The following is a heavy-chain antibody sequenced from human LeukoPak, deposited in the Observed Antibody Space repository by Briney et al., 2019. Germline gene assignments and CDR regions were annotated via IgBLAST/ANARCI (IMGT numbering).Heavy chain of an antibody. Sequence: SLKISCKASVGTFSSYTISRVRQAPGHGLEWIGRIITILGIAKYAQKSQGRVTITAEKSTSTAYMELSSLRSEETAVYYCARGGVVVTALFDYWGEGTLVTASS. D-gene: IGHD2-21*02. CDR2: IITILGIA. CDR3: ARGGVVVTALFDY. CDR1: VGTFSSYT. V-gene: IGHV1-69*02. J-gene: IGHJ4*02.